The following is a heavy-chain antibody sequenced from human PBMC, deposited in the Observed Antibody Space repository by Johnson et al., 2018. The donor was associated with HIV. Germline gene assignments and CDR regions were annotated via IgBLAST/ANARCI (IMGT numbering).Heavy chain of an antibody. CDR1: GFTFSSYW. CDR2: IQQDGSEK. V-gene: IGHV3-7*02. D-gene: IGHD6-19*01. J-gene: IGHJ3*02. Sequence: VQLVESGGGLVQPGGSLRLSCAASGFTFSSYWMSWVRQAPGQGLEWVATIQQDGSEKDYVDSVKARFTISRDNAKNSLYLQMNSLRAEDTAVYYCAKGTAVADDACDIWGQGTMVTVSS. CDR3: AKGTAVADDACDI.